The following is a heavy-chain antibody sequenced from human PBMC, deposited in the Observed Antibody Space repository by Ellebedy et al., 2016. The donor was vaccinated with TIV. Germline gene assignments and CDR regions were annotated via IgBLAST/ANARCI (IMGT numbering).Heavy chain of an antibody. CDR2: VYYSGST. CDR1: GGSVTSGSYY. V-gene: IGHV4-61*01. CDR3: ARVGTELVTVDEYYYYMDV. J-gene: IGHJ6*03. D-gene: IGHD5-18*01. Sequence: SETLSLTCTVSGGSVTSGSYYWSWIRQPPGKGLEWIGYVYYSGSTNYNPSLESRVTISVDTSKNQFSLNLRSVTAADTAVYYCARVGTELVTVDEYYYYMDVWGKGTTVTVSS.